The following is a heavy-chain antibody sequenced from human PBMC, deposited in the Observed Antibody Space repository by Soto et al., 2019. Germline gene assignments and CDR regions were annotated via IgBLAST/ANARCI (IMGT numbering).Heavy chain of an antibody. CDR3: AREMRNSSSYFLYYYYGMAV. V-gene: IGHV1-69*08. Sequence: QVQLVQSGAEVKKPGSSVKVSCKASGGTFSSYTISWVRQAPGQGLEWMGRIIPILGIANYAQKFQGRVTITAEKSTSPAYMGLSSLRSEDTAVYYCAREMRNSSSYFLYYYYGMAVWGQGTTVTVSS. J-gene: IGHJ6*02. CDR1: GGTFSSYT. D-gene: IGHD6-13*01. CDR2: IIPILGIA.